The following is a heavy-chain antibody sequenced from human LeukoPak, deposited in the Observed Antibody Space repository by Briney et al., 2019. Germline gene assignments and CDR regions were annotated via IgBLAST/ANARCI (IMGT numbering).Heavy chain of an antibody. CDR2: IDPNTGDS. J-gene: IGHJ6*03. V-gene: IGHV1-2*02. D-gene: IGHD6-19*01. CDR1: EYTFTGYY. Sequence: GASVKVSCKASEYTFTGYYIHWVRQAPGQGLEWMGWIDPNTGDSNYVQKFQGRVTMTRDTSISTAYMELSRLRSDDTAVYYCARGVSDSSGWPYYYYYYMDVWGKGTTVTVSS. CDR3: ARGVSDSSGWPYYYYYYMDV.